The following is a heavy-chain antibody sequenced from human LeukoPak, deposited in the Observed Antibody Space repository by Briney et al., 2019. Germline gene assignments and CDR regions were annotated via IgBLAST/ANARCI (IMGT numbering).Heavy chain of an antibody. CDR3: AKDHDGDSDY. J-gene: IGHJ4*02. D-gene: IGHD4-17*01. V-gene: IGHV3-30*02. CDR1: GFTFSSYA. Sequence: PGRSLRLSCAASGFTFSSYAMHWVRQAPGKGLEWVAFIRYDGSNKYYADSVKGRFTISRDNSKNTLYLQMNSLRAEDTAVYYCAKDHDGDSDYWGQGTLVTVSS. CDR2: IRYDGSNK.